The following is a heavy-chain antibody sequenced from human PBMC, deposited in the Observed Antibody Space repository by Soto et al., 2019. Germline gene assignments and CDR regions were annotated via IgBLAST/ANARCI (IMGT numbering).Heavy chain of an antibody. V-gene: IGHV1-69*12. CDR3: ARDLKPVTDYYDSSGYYPDAADY. D-gene: IGHD3-22*01. CDR2: IIPIFGTA. Sequence: QVQLVQSGAEVKKPGSSVKVSCKASGGTFSSYAISWVRQAPGQGLEWMGGIIPIFGTANYAQKLQGRVTITADESTSTAYMELSSLRSEDTAVYYCARDLKPVTDYYDSSGYYPDAADYWGQGTLVTVSS. CDR1: GGTFSSYA. J-gene: IGHJ4*02.